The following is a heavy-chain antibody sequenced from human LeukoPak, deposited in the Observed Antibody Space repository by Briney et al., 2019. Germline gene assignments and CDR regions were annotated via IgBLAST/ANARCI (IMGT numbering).Heavy chain of an antibody. V-gene: IGHV1-2*02. D-gene: IGHD2-2*02. CDR3: ARREYCSSTSCYNY. Sequence: ASVKVSCKASGYTFTAYYMHWVRQAPGQGLEWMGWINPNSGGTNYAQNFQGRVTMTRDTSISTAYMELSRLRSDDTAVCYCARREYCSSTSCYNYWGQGTLVTVSS. J-gene: IGHJ4*02. CDR1: GYTFTAYY. CDR2: INPNSGGT.